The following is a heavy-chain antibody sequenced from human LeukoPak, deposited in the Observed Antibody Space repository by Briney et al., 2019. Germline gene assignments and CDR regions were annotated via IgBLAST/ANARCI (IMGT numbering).Heavy chain of an antibody. CDR3: ASVFDS. CDR2: INHDGSST. Sequence: PGRSLRLSCAASGWMHWVRQAPGKGLVWVSGINHDGSSTYYADSVKGRFTISRDNAKNTVYLQMNSLSAEDTAVYYCASVFDSWGQGSLVTVSS. V-gene: IGHV3-74*01. J-gene: IGHJ4*02. CDR1: GW.